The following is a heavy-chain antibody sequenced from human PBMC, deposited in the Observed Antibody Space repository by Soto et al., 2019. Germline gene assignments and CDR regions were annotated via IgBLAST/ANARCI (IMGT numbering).Heavy chain of an antibody. CDR3: AREGSGATDY. V-gene: IGHV4-38-2*02. D-gene: IGHD1-26*01. Sequence: ETLSPTCSVSGYSISMLSDWVWIREPPGKGLKWNGSIYHTGNTMTNPSHQRRLTIAVETSKNQYSLSVKSATAADTAVYFCAREGSGATDYWGQGTTVTVSS. CDR2: IYHTGNT. J-gene: IGHJ4*02. CDR1: GYSISMLSD.